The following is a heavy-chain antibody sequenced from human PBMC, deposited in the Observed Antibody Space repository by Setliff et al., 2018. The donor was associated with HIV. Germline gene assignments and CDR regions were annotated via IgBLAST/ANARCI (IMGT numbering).Heavy chain of an antibody. D-gene: IGHD3-9*01. Sequence: ASVKVSCKASGYTFISYGITWVRQAPGQGLEWMGWISAYNGNTNYAQKLQGRVTMTTDTSTSTAYMELRSLRSDDTAVHYCARVGGPYYDLLTGYYGAVDYWGQGTLVTVSS. CDR3: ARVGGPYYDLLTGYYGAVDY. CDR1: GYTFISYG. J-gene: IGHJ4*02. V-gene: IGHV1-18*01. CDR2: ISAYNGNT.